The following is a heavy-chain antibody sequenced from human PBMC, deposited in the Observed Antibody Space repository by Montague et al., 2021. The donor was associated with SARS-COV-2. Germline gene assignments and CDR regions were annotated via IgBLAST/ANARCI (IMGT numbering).Heavy chain of an antibody. CDR2: INHRGTP. CDR1: GGSFSDNY. CDR3: AGGRQHFNMIVVVMTGGEYYFDY. J-gene: IGHJ4*02. V-gene: IGHV4-34*01. D-gene: IGHD3-22*01. Sequence: SETLSLTCAVYGGSFSDNYWSWIRKPPGKGLEGSGEINHRGTPNYNPSLKSRVSIMVDTSKNQFFQYLRSVTAADTAVDYCAGGRQHFNMIVVVMTGGEYYFDYWGQGTLVTVSS.